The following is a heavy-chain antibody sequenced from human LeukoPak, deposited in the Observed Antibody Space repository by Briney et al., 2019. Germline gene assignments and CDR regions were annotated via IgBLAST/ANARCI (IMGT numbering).Heavy chain of an antibody. J-gene: IGHJ4*02. D-gene: IGHD1-26*01. CDR2: VSDSAGST. V-gene: IGHV3-23*01. CDR1: GFTFSAYA. CDR3: AKQSAGVTTGYFDY. Sequence: GGSLRLSCAASGFTFSAYAMSWVRQAPGKGLEWVSSVSDSAGSTYYAASVTGRFTISRDSSRTTLYLQVNSLRAEDTAVYHCAKQSAGVTTGYFDYWGQGTLVTVSS.